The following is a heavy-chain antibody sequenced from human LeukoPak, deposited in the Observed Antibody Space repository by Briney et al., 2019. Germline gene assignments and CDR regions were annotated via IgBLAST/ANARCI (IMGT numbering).Heavy chain of an antibody. D-gene: IGHD5-12*01. CDR3: ARVEDRGYDYRDRFDP. J-gene: IGHJ5*02. Sequence: KPSETLSLTCTVSGGSISSYYWSWIRQPPGKGLEWIGYIYYTGSTNYNPSLKGRVTISVDTSKNQFFLKLSSVTAADTAVYYCARVEDRGYDYRDRFDPWGQGTLVTVSS. V-gene: IGHV4-59*12. CDR2: IYYTGST. CDR1: GGSISSYY.